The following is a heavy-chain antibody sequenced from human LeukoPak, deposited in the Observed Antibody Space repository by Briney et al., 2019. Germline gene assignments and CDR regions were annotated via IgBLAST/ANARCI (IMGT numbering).Heavy chain of an antibody. V-gene: IGHV3-33*01. Sequence: GGSLRLSCAASGFTFSNYGMHWVRQAPGEGLEWVAVIWYDGSTKYNPDTVKGRFTISRDNSKNTLYLQMNSLGAEDAAVYYCARAFGDNVSSAPLIDYWGQGSLVTVSS. CDR1: GFTFSNYG. CDR2: IWYDGSTK. D-gene: IGHD2-21*02. CDR3: ARAFGDNVSSAPLIDY. J-gene: IGHJ4*02.